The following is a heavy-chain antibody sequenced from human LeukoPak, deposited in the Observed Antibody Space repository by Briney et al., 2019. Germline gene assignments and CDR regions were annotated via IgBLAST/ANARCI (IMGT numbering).Heavy chain of an antibody. CDR2: INPKSGAT. J-gene: IGHJ4*02. Sequence: ASVKVSCKASGYTFTGYFMHWVRQAPGQGLEWMGWINPKSGATNFAQSFQGRVTMTRDTSISTAYMELSRLRSDDTAVYYCARSDTVVTPDYWGQGTLVTVSS. D-gene: IGHD4-23*01. CDR3: ARSDTVVTPDY. CDR1: GYTFTGYF. V-gene: IGHV1-2*02.